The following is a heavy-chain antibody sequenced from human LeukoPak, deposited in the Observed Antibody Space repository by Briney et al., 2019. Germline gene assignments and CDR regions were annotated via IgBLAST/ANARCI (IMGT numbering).Heavy chain of an antibody. V-gene: IGHV4-31*03. J-gene: IGHJ1*01. D-gene: IGHD2/OR15-2a*01. CDR1: DGSISSSSYY. Sequence: TLSLTCTVSDGSISSSSYYWSWIRQHPGKGLEWIGYIYYSGSTYYNPSLKSRVTISVDTSKNQFSLKLSSVTAADTAVYYCATYSITGAWAEYFLHWGQGTLVTVSS. CDR3: ATYSITGAWAEYFLH. CDR2: IYYSGST.